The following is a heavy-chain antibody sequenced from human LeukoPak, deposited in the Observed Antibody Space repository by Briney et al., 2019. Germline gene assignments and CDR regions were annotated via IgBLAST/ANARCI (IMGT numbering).Heavy chain of an antibody. CDR3: ARDLGGSGWYGDY. J-gene: IGHJ4*02. CDR2: INPNSGGT. CDR1: GYTFTGYY. Sequence: GASVKVSCKASGYTFTGYYVHWVRQAPGQGLEWMGWINPNSGGTNYAQKFQGRVTMTRDTSISTAYMELSRLRYDDTAVYYCARDLGGSGWYGDYWGQGTLVTVSS. V-gene: IGHV1-2*02. D-gene: IGHD6-19*01.